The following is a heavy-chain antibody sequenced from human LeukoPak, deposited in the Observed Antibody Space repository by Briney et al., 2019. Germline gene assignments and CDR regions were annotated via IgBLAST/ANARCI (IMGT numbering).Heavy chain of an antibody. D-gene: IGHD3-10*02. CDR3: AELGITMIGGV. Sequence: GGSLRLSCVASGFTVNNNYMNWVRQAPGKGLEWVSYIDSVKGRFTISRDNAKNSLYLQMNSLRAEDTAVYYCAELGITMIGGVWGKGTTVTISS. CDR1: GFTVNNNY. J-gene: IGHJ6*04. CDR2: I. V-gene: IGHV3-69-1*02.